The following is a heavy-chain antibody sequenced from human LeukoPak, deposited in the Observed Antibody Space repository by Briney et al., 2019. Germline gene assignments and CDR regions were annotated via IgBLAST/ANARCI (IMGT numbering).Heavy chain of an antibody. CDR2: MSGSGGST. J-gene: IGHJ1*01. V-gene: IGHV3-23*01. CDR1: GFTFSSYA. D-gene: IGHD1-26*01. Sequence: GGSLRLSCAASGFTFSSYAMSWVRQAPGKGLEWVSTMSGSGGSTYYADSVKGRFTISRDNSKNTLYLQMNSLRAEDTAVYYCAQGVGATIRREIEYFQHWGQGTLVTVSS. CDR3: AQGVGATIRREIEYFQH.